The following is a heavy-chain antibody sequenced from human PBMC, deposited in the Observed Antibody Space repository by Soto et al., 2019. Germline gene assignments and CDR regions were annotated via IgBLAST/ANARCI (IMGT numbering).Heavy chain of an antibody. Sequence: PGGSLRLSCAASGFTFSSYAMSWVRQAPGKGLEWVSVISGGGGYTYYADSVKGRFTISRDNSKNTLYLQMNSLRAEDTAVYYCAKDGAETRKYDAFDIWGQGTMVTVSS. CDR3: AKDGAETRKYDAFDI. J-gene: IGHJ3*02. V-gene: IGHV3-23*01. CDR2: ISGGGGYT. CDR1: GFTFSSYA.